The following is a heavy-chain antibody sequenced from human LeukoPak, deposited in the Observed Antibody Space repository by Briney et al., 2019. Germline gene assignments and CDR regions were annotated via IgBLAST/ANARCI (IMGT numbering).Heavy chain of an antibody. Sequence: GESLKISCKGSGYTFTTYWIGWVRQMPGKGLEWMGIIYPDDTDTRYSPSFQGQVTISADKSISTACLQWSSLRASDTAMYYCARSSSNYNYWGQGTLVTVSS. CDR3: ARSSSNYNY. D-gene: IGHD6-13*01. V-gene: IGHV5-51*01. CDR1: GYTFTTYW. CDR2: IYPDDTDT. J-gene: IGHJ4*02.